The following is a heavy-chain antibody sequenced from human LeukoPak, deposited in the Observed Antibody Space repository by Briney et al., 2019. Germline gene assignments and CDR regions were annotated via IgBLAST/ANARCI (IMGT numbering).Heavy chain of an antibody. CDR2: ISSSSSTI. V-gene: IGHV3-48*01. Sequence: GGSLRLSCAASGFTFSSYSMNWVRQAPGKGLEWVSYISSSSSTIYYADSVKGRFTISRDNAKNSLYLQMNSLRAEDTAVYYCARDLTEMATMNDGTYFDYWGQGTLVTVSS. J-gene: IGHJ4*02. CDR1: GFTFSSYS. CDR3: ARDLTEMATMNDGTYFDY. D-gene: IGHD5-24*01.